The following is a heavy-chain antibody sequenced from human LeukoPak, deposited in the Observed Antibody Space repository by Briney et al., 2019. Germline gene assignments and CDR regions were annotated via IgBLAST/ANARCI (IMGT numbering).Heavy chain of an antibody. CDR2: MNPNSGNT. J-gene: IGHJ4*02. CDR3: TRRITAMIAGLDS. Sequence: GASVKVSCKASGYTFTSYDINWVRQASGQGLEWMGWMNPNSGNTAYAQRFQGRVTMTRNTSISTAYMELSSLRSEDTAVYYCTRRITAMIAGLDSGGQGTLVTVSS. V-gene: IGHV1-8*01. D-gene: IGHD5-18*01. CDR1: GYTFTSYD.